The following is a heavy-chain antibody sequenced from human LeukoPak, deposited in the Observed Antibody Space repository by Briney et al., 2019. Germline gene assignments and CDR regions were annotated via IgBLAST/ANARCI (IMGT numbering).Heavy chain of an antibody. Sequence: GGSLRLSCAASGFTFSSYAMSWVRQAPGKGLEWVSAISGSGSSTYYADSVKGRFTISRDNSKNTLYLQMNSLRAEDTAVYYCAKIYQQLTEYDYWGQGTLVTVSS. CDR3: AKIYQQLTEYDY. D-gene: IGHD6-13*01. J-gene: IGHJ4*02. V-gene: IGHV3-23*01. CDR1: GFTFSSYA. CDR2: ISGSGSST.